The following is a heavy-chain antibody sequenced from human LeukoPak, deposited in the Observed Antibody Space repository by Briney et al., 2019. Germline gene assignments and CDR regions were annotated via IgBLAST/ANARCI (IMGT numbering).Heavy chain of an antibody. Sequence: GRSLRLSCAASGFTFSSYGMHWVRQAPGKGLEWVAVISYDGSNKYYADSVKGRFTISRDNAKNSLYLQMNSLRAEDTAVYYCVLGGSYYVYWGQGTLVTVSS. CDR1: GFTFSSYG. D-gene: IGHD1-26*01. CDR3: VLGGSYYVY. CDR2: ISYDGSNK. V-gene: IGHV3-30*03. J-gene: IGHJ4*02.